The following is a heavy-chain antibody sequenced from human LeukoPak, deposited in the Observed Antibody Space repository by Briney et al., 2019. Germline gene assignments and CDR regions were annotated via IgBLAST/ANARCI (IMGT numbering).Heavy chain of an antibody. CDR2: IYSGGST. J-gene: IGHJ4*02. D-gene: IGHD3-22*01. V-gene: IGHV3-53*05. CDR3: ARGDYYDSSGYRGFDY. Sequence: GGSLRLSCAASGFTVSSNYMSWVRQAPGKGLEWVSVIYSGGSTYYADSVKGRFTISRDNSKNTLYLQMNSLRAEDTAVYYCARGDYYDSSGYRGFDYWGQGTLVTVSS. CDR1: GFTVSSNY.